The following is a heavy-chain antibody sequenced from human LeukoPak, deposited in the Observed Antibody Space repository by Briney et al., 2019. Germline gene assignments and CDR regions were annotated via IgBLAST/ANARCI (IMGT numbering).Heavy chain of an antibody. Sequence: GGSLRLSCAASGFAAFSSFGIHWVRQAPGKGLEWVAVIWYDGSNKYYADSVKGRFTISSDNSKNTLYLQMNILRAEDTAVYYCARAQQAVAGTGDWFDPWGKGTLVTVSS. D-gene: IGHD6-19*01. V-gene: IGHV3-33*01. CDR3: ARAQQAVAGTGDWFDP. J-gene: IGHJ5*02. CDR1: GFAAFSSFG. CDR2: IWYDGSNK.